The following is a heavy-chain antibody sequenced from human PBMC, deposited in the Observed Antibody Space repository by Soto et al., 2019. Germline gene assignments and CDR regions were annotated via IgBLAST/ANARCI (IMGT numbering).Heavy chain of an antibody. CDR3: AKRIKSWSNYVGNAMDV. J-gene: IGHJ6*02. D-gene: IGHD1-26*01. CDR1: GFSISNYA. Sequence: ELQLLESGGTLVQDGGSLRLSCVASGFSISNYAVTWVRQAPGKGLEWVSAISGSGAGTYYADSVKGRFTISRDNSKNTVHLQMHSLRVEDTAVYHCAKRIKSWSNYVGNAMDVWGQGTTVIVS. CDR2: ISGSGAGT. V-gene: IGHV3-23*01.